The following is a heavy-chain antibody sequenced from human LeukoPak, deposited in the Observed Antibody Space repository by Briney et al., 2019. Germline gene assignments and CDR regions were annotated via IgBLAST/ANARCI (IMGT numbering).Heavy chain of an antibody. Sequence: GGSLRLSCAGSGFPFSVAWMSWVRQAPGKGLEWVGLIQSKTDGGTTVYAGSVKGRFTFSRDDSKNTVHLQMNSLKAEDTAVYYCTFSPTGYYYDTSEWGQGTLVTVSS. CDR2: IQSKTDGGTT. D-gene: IGHD3-22*01. CDR1: GFPFSVAW. J-gene: IGHJ4*02. V-gene: IGHV3-15*01. CDR3: TFSPTGYYYDTSE.